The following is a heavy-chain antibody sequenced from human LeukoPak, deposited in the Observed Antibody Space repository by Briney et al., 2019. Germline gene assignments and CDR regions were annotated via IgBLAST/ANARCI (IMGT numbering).Heavy chain of an antibody. V-gene: IGHV4-39*01. D-gene: IGHD1-26*01. CDR1: GGSISSSSYY. CDR3: ARHSGSYYYYYYMDV. J-gene: IGHJ6*03. Sequence: KPSETLSLTCTVSGGSISSSSYYWGWIRQPPGKGLEWIGSIYYTATTFYNPSLKSRITLSVDTSKNQFSLKLSSVTAADTAVYYCARHSGSYYYYYYMDVWGKGTTVTVSS. CDR2: IYYTATT.